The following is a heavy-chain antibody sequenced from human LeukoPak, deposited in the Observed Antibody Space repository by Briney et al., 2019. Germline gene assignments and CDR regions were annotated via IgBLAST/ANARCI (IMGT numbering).Heavy chain of an antibody. CDR1: GYTFTDYY. CDR2: INPNSGGT. V-gene: IGHV1-2*02. J-gene: IGHJ6*03. CDR3: ATDTAMGRGYYYYYMDV. D-gene: IGHD5-18*01. Sequence: ASVKVSCKASGYTFTDYYIHWVRQAPGQGLEWMGWINPNSGGTNYAQKFQGRVTMTRDTSISTAYMELSRLRSDDTAVYYCATDTAMGRGYYYYYMDVWGKGTTVTISS.